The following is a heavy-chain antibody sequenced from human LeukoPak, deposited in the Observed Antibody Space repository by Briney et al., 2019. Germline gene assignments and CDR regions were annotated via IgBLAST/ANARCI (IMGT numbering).Heavy chain of an antibody. V-gene: IGHV4-38-2*02. CDR2: INHSGST. D-gene: IGHD2-15*01. CDR3: ATLGYCIETTCHRNFDY. CDR1: GYSISSGYY. Sequence: SETLSLTCTVSGYSISSGYYWSWIRQSPGKGLEWIGEINHSGSTNYNPSLKSRVTISVDTSKKQFSLKVSSVTAADTAVYYCATLGYCIETTCHRNFDYWGQGTLVTVSS. J-gene: IGHJ4*02.